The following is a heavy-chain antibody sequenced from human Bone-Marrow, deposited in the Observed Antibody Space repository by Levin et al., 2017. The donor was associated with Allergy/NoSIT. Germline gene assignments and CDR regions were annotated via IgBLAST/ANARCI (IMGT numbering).Heavy chain of an antibody. J-gene: IGHJ6*03. CDR2: IYYNGNT. D-gene: IGHD3-10*01. Sequence: PSPTLSLTCTVSGGSINNSYWNWIRRPPGKGLEWIGYIYYNGNTNYNPSLKSRVTISLDTSKNQVSLELSSVTAADTAVYYCARGPDYGPARCYHMDVWGKGTTVTVSS. V-gene: IGHV4-59*01. CDR3: ARGPDYGPARCYHMDV. CDR1: GGSINNSY.